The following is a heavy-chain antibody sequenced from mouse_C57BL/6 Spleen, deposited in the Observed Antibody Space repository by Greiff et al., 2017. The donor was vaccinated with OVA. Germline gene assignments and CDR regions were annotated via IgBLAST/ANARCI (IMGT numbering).Heavy chain of an antibody. V-gene: IGHV1-64*01. Sequence: QVQLQQPGAELVKPGASVKLSCKASGYTFTSYWMHWVKQRPGQGLEWIGMIHPNSGSTNYNEKFKSKATLTVDKSSSTAYMQLSSLTSEDSAVYYCARSYYGYDTGFAYWGQGTLVTVSA. CDR2: IHPNSGST. CDR3: ARSYYGYDTGFAY. J-gene: IGHJ3*01. CDR1: GYTFTSYW. D-gene: IGHD2-9*01.